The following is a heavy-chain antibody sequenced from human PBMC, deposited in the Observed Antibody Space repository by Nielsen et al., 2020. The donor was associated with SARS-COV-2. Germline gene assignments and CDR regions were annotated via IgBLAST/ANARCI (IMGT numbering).Heavy chain of an antibody. Sequence: SLKTSCAASGFTFDDYAMHWVRQAPGKGLEWVSGISWNSGSIGYADSVKGRFTISRDNAKNSLYLQMNSLRAEDTAVYYCARTIDYGSGSYSDYWGQGTLVTVSS. CDR1: GFTFDDYA. V-gene: IGHV3-9*01. D-gene: IGHD3-10*01. CDR3: ARTIDYGSGSYSDY. J-gene: IGHJ4*02. CDR2: ISWNSGSI.